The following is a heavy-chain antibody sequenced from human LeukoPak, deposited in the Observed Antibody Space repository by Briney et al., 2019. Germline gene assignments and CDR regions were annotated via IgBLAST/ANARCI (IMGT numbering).Heavy chain of an antibody. D-gene: IGHD6-19*01. CDR3: ARGDSSGWSSPRGY. Sequence: GGSLRLSCAASGFTFSSYSMNWVRQAPGKGLEWVSSISSSSSYIYYADSVKGQFTISRDNAKNSLYLQMNSLRAEDTAAYYCARGDSSGWSSPRGYWGQGTLVTVSS. V-gene: IGHV3-21*01. CDR2: ISSSSSYI. J-gene: IGHJ4*02. CDR1: GFTFSSYS.